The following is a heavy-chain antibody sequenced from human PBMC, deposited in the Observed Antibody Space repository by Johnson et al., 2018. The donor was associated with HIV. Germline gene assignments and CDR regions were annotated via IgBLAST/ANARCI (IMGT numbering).Heavy chain of an antibody. Sequence: QVQLEESGGGVVQPGRSLRLSCVASGFTFFSYGMHWVRQAPGKGLEWVAVISYDGSNKYYADSVKGRFTISRDNSKNTLYLQLNNLRAEDTAVFYCARGAFLKVYVSDDAFDIWGQGTMVTVSS. D-gene: IGHD2-8*01. CDR3: ARGAFLKVYVSDDAFDI. V-gene: IGHV3-30*03. J-gene: IGHJ3*02. CDR1: GFTFFSYG. CDR2: ISYDGSNK.